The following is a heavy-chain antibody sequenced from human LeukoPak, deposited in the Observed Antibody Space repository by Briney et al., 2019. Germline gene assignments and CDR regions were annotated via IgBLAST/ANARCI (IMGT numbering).Heavy chain of an antibody. CDR1: GFTFSSYS. CDR2: ISSSSSYI. V-gene: IGHV3-21*01. J-gene: IGHJ3*02. CDR3: ARDHSGSYYNAFDI. D-gene: IGHD1-26*01. Sequence: GGSLRLSCAASGFTFSSYSMNWVRQAPGKGLEWVSSISSSSSYIYYADSVKGRFTISRDNAKNSLYLQMNSLRAEDTAVYYCARDHSGSYYNAFDIWGQGTMVTVSS.